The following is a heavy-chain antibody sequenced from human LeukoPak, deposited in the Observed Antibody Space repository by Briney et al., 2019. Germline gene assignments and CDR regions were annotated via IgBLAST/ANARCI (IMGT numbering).Heavy chain of an antibody. CDR1: GGSISSSRDY. CDR2: IYYSGST. Sequence: SETLSLTCTVSGGSISSSRDYWAWLRQPPGKGLEWIANIYYSGSTYYSLSLKSRVTISVDTSKNQFSLKLSSVTAADTAVYYCANLTSPGWFDPWGQGILVTVSS. V-gene: IGHV4-39*01. CDR3: ANLTSPGWFDP. J-gene: IGHJ5*02.